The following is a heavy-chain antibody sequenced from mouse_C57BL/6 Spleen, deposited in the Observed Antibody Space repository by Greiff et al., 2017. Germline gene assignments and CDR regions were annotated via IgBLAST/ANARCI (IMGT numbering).Heavy chain of an antibody. CDR3: ARSLGSSGFDY. CDR1: GYTFTDYY. V-gene: IGHV1-84*01. Sequence: QVQLKQSGPELVKPGASVKISCKASGYTFTDYYINWVKQRPGQGLEWIGWIYPGSGNTKDNGKIKGKATLTVDTSSSTAYMQLSSLTSEDSAVYFCARSLGSSGFDYWGQGTTLTVAS. J-gene: IGHJ2*01. CDR2: IYPGSGNT. D-gene: IGHD3-2*02.